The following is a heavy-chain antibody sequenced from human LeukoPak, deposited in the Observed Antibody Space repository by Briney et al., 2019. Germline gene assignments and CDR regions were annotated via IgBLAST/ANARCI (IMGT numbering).Heavy chain of an antibody. D-gene: IGHD4-11*01. J-gene: IGHJ3*02. CDR2: LHYSGST. CDR1: GDSVSSYY. V-gene: IGHV4-59*08. CDR3: ARHDDYSRAFDI. Sequence: SETLSLTCTVSGDSVSSYYWSWVRQPPGKGLEWIGYLHYSGSTDYNPSLKSRVTTSVDTSKNQFSLTLNSVIAADTAVYYCARHDDYSRAFDIWGQGTMVTVSS.